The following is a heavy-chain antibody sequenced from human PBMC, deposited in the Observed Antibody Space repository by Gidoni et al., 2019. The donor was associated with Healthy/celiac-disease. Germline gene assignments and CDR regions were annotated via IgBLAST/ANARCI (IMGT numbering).Heavy chain of an antibody. CDR2: IYYSGST. D-gene: IGHD3-22*01. V-gene: IGHV4-31*03. CDR1: GGSISSGGYY. CDR3: ARAKADYYDSSGSGGAIDY. J-gene: IGHJ4*02. Sequence: VQLQESGPGRVKPSKTLSLTCTVPGGSISSGGYYWSRIRHHPGKGLGWLGYIYYSGSTYSNPSLKSRVTVSVDTSKIQFSLNLSSVTAADTAVYYCARAKADYYDSSGSGGAIDYWGQGTLVTVSS.